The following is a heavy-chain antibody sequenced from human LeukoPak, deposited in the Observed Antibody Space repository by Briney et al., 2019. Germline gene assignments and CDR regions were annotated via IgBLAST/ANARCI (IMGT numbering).Heavy chain of an antibody. J-gene: IGHJ5*02. CDR2: IYTSGST. Sequence: PSETLSLTCTVSGGSISSYYWSWIRQPAGKGLEWIGRIYTSGSTYYNPSLKSRVTISVDMSKNQFSLKLRSVTAADTAVYYCARDNSVGDYAWWFDPWGQGTLVTVSS. V-gene: IGHV4-4*07. CDR1: GGSISSYY. CDR3: ARDNSVGDYAWWFDP. D-gene: IGHD1-26*01.